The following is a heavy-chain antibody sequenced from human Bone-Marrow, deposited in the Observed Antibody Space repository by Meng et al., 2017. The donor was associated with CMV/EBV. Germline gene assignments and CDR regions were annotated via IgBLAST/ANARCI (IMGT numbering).Heavy chain of an antibody. Sequence: GVTFSDNYMDWVRQAPGKGLEWVGRTRNKANSYTTEYAASVKGRFTISRDDSKNSLYLQMNSLKTEDTAVYYCARAVLESGWRMIDYWGQGTLVTVSS. CDR2: TRNKANSYTT. CDR1: GVTFSDNY. J-gene: IGHJ4*02. D-gene: IGHD6-19*01. CDR3: ARAVLESGWRMIDY. V-gene: IGHV3-72*01.